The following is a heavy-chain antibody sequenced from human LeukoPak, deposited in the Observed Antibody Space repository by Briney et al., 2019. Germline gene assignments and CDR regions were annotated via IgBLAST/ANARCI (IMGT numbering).Heavy chain of an antibody. Sequence: SETLSLTCTVSGGSISSSSSYWGWIRQPPGKGLEWIGSIYYSGNTYYNPSLKSRVTIFVDTSKNQFSLKLSSVTAADTAVYYCASIYTAMVSFDYWGQGTLVIVSS. J-gene: IGHJ4*02. D-gene: IGHD5-18*01. CDR1: GGSISSSSSY. CDR2: IYYSGNT. CDR3: ASIYTAMVSFDY. V-gene: IGHV4-39*01.